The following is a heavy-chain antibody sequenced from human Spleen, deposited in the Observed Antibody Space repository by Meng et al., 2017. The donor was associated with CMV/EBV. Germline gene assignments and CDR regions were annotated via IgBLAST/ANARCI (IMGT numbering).Heavy chain of an antibody. J-gene: IGHJ4*02. CDR1: GGSFSAYY. CDR3: ARERKAVSTSGLDY. CDR2: INHSGST. D-gene: IGHD4-11*01. V-gene: IGHV4-34*01. Sequence: SETLSLTCAVNGGSFSAYYWTWIRQPPGKGLEWIGEINHSGSTNYIPSLKSRVTISVDTSKNQFSLRLSSVTAADTAMYYCARERKAVSTSGLDYWGQGTLVTVSS.